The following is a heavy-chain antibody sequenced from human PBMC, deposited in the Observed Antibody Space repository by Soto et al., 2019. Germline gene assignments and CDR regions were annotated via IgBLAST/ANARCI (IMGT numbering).Heavy chain of an antibody. J-gene: IGHJ4*02. CDR3: AKDIGRSIAVAGSDY. D-gene: IGHD6-19*01. V-gene: IGHV3-23*01. Sequence: GGSLRLSCAASGFTFSSYAMSWVRQAPGKGLEWVSAISGSGGSTYYADSVKGRFTISRDNSKNTLYLQMNSLRAEDTAVYYCAKDIGRSIAVAGSDYWGQGTLVTVSS. CDR1: GFTFSSYA. CDR2: ISGSGGST.